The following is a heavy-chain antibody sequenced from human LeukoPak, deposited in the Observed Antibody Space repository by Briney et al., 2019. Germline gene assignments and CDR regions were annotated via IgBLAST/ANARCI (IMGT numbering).Heavy chain of an antibody. V-gene: IGHV1-69*04. CDR3: ARDSGYYGSGSYSNSY. CDR2: IIPILGIA. CDR1: GGTFSSYA. Sequence: SVKVSCKASGGTFSSYAISWVRQAPGQGLEWMGRIIPILGIANYAQKFQGRVTITADKSTSTAYMELSSLRSEDTAVYYCARDSGYYGSGSYSNSYWGPGTLVTVSS. D-gene: IGHD3-10*01. J-gene: IGHJ4*02.